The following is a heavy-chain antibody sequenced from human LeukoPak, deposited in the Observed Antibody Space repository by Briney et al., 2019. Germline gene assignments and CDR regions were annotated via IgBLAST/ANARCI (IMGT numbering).Heavy chain of an antibody. J-gene: IGHJ3*02. V-gene: IGHV3-11*03. CDR3: AKSANYDYVWGSYRFSAFDI. CDR1: GFTFSDYY. D-gene: IGHD3-16*02. Sequence: GGSLRLSCAASGFTFSDYYMSWIRQAPGKGLEWVSYISSSSSYTNYADSVKGRFTISRDNAKNSLYLQMNSLRAEDTAVYYCAKSANYDYVWGSYRFSAFDIWGQGTMVTVSS. CDR2: ISSSSSYT.